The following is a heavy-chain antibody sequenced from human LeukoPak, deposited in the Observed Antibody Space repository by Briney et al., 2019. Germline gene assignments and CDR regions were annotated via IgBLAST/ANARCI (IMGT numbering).Heavy chain of an antibody. Sequence: GGSLRLSCAASGFTFSSYWMSWVRQAPGKGLEWVANIKQDGSEKYYVDSVKGRFTISRDNAKNTLYLQMNSLRAEDTAVYYCAKLGKTYYYDSSGYYDRDYWGQGTLVTVSS. CDR2: IKQDGSEK. D-gene: IGHD3-22*01. CDR3: AKLGKTYYYDSSGYYDRDY. CDR1: GFTFSSYW. J-gene: IGHJ4*02. V-gene: IGHV3-7*01.